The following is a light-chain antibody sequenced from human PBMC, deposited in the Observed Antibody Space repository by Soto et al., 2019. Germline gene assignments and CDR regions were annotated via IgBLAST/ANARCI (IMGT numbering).Light chain of an antibody. Sequence: EIVLTQSPGTLSLSPGEIANLSFRASQSVSSFYLAWYQQKPGQAPRLLIYGASSRATGIPDRFSGSGSGTDFTLTISRLEPEDFAVYYCQQYGRSPSTFGGGTKVDI. CDR1: QSVSSFY. CDR2: GAS. J-gene: IGKJ4*01. V-gene: IGKV3-20*01. CDR3: QQYGRSPST.